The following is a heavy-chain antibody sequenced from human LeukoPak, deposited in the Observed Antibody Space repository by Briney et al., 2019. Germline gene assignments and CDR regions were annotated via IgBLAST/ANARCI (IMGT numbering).Heavy chain of an antibody. J-gene: IGHJ4*02. D-gene: IGHD1-26*01. CDR3: TRVWYSGRYPRVCDD. CDR1: GFTFGDYA. CDR2: IRSKTYGGTT. V-gene: IGHV3-49*04. Sequence: GGSLRLSCTASGFTFGDYAMTWVRQAPGKGLEWVGFIRSKTYGGTTEHAASMKGRFTISRDDSKSIAYLQMNSLKTEDTAVYYCTRVWYSGRYPRVCDDWCQGSLVIVSS.